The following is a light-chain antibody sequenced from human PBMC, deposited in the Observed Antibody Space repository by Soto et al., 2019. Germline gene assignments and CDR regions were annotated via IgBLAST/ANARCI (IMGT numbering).Light chain of an antibody. CDR3: QQTYTAPRT. Sequence: DIQMTQSPSSLSASVGDRVTITCRASQSITIYLNWYQQQPGKAPRLLIYGASNLQTGVPSRFSGSGSMTDFTITISDLQYEDFATYYCQQTYTAPRTFDKGTKVDI. CDR2: GAS. J-gene: IGKJ1*01. V-gene: IGKV1-39*01. CDR1: QSITIY.